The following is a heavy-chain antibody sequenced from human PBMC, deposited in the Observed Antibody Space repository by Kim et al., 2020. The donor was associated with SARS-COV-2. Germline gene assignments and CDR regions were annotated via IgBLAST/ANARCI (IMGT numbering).Heavy chain of an antibody. V-gene: IGHV4-39*01. CDR2: IYYSGST. Sequence: SETLSLTCTVSGGSISSSSYYWGWIRQPPGKGLEWIGSIYYSGSTYYNPSLKSRVTISVDTSKNQFSLKLSSVTAADTAVYYCARPAGFLEWLLYGDDAFDIWGQGTMVTVSS. D-gene: IGHD3-3*01. J-gene: IGHJ3*02. CDR3: ARPAGFLEWLLYGDDAFDI. CDR1: GGSISSSSYY.